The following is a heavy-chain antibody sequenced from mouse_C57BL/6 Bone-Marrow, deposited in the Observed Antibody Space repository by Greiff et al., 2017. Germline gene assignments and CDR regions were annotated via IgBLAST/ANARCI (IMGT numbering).Heavy chain of an antibody. CDR3: ARDPPRGRGFAY. CDR2: ISDGGSYT. V-gene: IGHV5-4*01. D-gene: IGHD3-1*01. J-gene: IGHJ3*01. Sequence: EVQRVESGGGLVKPGGSLKLSCAASGFTFSSYAMSWVRQTPEKRLEWVATISDGGSYTYYPDNVKGRFTISRDNAKNNLYLQMSHLKSEDTAMYYCARDPPRGRGFAYWGQGTLVTVSA. CDR1: GFTFSSYA.